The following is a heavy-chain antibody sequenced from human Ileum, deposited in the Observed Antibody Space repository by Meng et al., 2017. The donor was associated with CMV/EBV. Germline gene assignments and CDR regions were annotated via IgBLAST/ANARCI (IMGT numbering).Heavy chain of an antibody. CDR3: ARFRIAALGNLFDP. Sequence: QQVGPGLVNPSHTLHLSCTVSGASISKGDYYWSWIRQPPGKGLEWIGYIFFSGNTYYNPSLNNRVIISIDTPRNQFSLKVDSVTAADTAVYYCARFRIAALGNLFDPWGHGTLVTVSS. D-gene: IGHD6-13*01. CDR2: IFFSGNT. CDR1: GASISKGDYY. J-gene: IGHJ5*02. V-gene: IGHV4-30-4*08.